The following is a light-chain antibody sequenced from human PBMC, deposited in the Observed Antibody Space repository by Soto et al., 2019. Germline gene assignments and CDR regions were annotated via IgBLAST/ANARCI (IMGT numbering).Light chain of an antibody. CDR1: SGDLPGANP. CDR2: DVS. Sequence: QSALAQPASVSGSRGQSITFSCTGTSGDLPGANPVSWYQQHPGKAPMLIIYDVSKRPSGVSDRFSGSKSGNTASLTISGLQAEDEADYYCSSYITSDIVVFGGGTQLTVL. J-gene: IGLJ2*01. V-gene: IGLV2-14*03. CDR3: SSYITSDIVV.